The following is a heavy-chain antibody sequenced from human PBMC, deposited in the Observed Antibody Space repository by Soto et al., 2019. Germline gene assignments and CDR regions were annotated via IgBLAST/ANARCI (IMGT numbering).Heavy chain of an antibody. D-gene: IGHD3-22*01. CDR2: IYWDDDK. Sequence: QITLKESGPTLVKPTQTLTLTYTFSGFSLSTSGVGVGWIRQPPGKALEWLALIYWDDDKRYSPSLKSRLTITKDTSKNQVVLTMTNMDPVDTATYYCAHTVSGPDAFDIWGQGTMVTVSS. J-gene: IGHJ3*02. CDR1: GFSLSTSGVG. V-gene: IGHV2-5*02. CDR3: AHTVSGPDAFDI.